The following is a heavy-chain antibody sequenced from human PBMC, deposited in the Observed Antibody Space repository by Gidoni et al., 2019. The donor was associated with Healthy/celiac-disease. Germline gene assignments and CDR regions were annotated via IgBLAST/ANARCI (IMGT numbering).Heavy chain of an antibody. D-gene: IGHD7-27*01. CDR2: INHSGST. CDR3: ARGLMGISDY. V-gene: IGHV4-34*01. CDR1: GGSFSGYY. J-gene: IGHJ4*02. Sequence: QVQLQQWGAGPLKPSETLSLTCAVYGGSFSGYYWSWIRQPPGKGLEWIGEINHSGSTNYNPSLKSRVTISVDTSKNQFSLKLSSVTAADTAVYYCARGLMGISDYWGQGTLVTVSS.